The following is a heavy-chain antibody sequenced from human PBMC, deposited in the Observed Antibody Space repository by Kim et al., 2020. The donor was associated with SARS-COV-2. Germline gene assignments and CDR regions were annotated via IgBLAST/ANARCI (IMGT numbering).Heavy chain of an antibody. D-gene: IGHD3-3*01. V-gene: IGHV3-23*01. CDR1: GFTFSSYA. CDR2: ISGSGGST. Sequence: GGSLRLSCAASGFTFSSYAMSWVRQAPGKGLEWVSAISGSGGSTYYADSVKGRFTISRDNSKNTLYLQMNSLRAEDTAVYYCASDFWSGYRASIYRPQPNRDYWGQGTLVTVSS. J-gene: IGHJ4*02. CDR3: ASDFWSGYRASIYRPQPNRDY.